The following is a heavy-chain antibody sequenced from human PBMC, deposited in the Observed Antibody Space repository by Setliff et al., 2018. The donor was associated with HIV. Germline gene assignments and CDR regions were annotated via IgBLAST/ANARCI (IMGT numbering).Heavy chain of an antibody. CDR2: ISGYDGNT. Sequence: ASVKVSCKASGYTFTSYGITWVRQAPGQGLEWMGWISGYDGNTNHAQKLQGRVTMTTDTFTSTAYMELRSLRSDDTAVYSCVYIVVMVAASPGDYWGQGTLVTVSS. V-gene: IGHV1-18*01. CDR3: VYIVVMVAASPGDY. D-gene: IGHD2-15*01. J-gene: IGHJ4*02. CDR1: GYTFTSYG.